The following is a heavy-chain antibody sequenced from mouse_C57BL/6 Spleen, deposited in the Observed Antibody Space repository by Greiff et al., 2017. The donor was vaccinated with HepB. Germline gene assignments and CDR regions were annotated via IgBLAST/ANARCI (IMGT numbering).Heavy chain of an antibody. J-gene: IGHJ4*01. CDR2: INPYNGGT. D-gene: IGHD1-1*01. Sequence: VQLKQSGPVLVKPGASVKMSCKASGYTFTDYYMNWVKQSHGKSLEWIGVINPYNGGTSYNEKFKGKATLTVDKSSSTAYMELTSLTSEDSAVYYCARGVYGSSYTDAMDYWGQGTSVTVSS. CDR3: ARGVYGSSYTDAMDY. CDR1: GYTFTDYY. V-gene: IGHV1-19*01.